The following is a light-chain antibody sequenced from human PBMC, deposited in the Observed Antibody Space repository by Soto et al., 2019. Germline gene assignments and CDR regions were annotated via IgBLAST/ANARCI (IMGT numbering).Light chain of an antibody. V-gene: IGLV1-51*01. CDR2: DDN. Sequence: QSVLTQPPSVSAAPGQKVTISCSGTSSNIGGNSASCYQHLPGTAPKLLIYDDNKRPSGIPDRFSGCKSGTSATLGITGFQAGDEADYYCGLWGSSLSAYVLGTGSKVTVL. CDR1: SSNIGGNS. J-gene: IGLJ1*01. CDR3: GLWGSSLSAYV.